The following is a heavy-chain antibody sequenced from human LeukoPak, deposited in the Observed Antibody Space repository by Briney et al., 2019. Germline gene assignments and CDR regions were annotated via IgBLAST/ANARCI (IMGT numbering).Heavy chain of an antibody. Sequence: PSETLSLTCAVYGGSFSGYYWSWIRQPPGKGLEWIGEINHSGSTNYNPSLKSRVTISVDTSKNQFSLKLSSETAADTAVYYCAREGSKDYWGQGTLVTVSS. CDR1: GGSFSGYY. CDR2: INHSGST. J-gene: IGHJ4*02. V-gene: IGHV4-34*01. D-gene: IGHD2-2*01. CDR3: AREGSKDY.